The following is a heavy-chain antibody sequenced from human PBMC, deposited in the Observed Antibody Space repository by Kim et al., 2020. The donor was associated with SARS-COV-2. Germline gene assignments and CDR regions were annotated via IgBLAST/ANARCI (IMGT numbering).Heavy chain of an antibody. CDR2: ISYDGSSK. J-gene: IGHJ6*04. Sequence: GGSLRLSCAASGFTFSTYGMHWVRQAPGKGLEWVAVISYDGSSKYYGESVKGRFTISRDNPENTLYLQMNSLRPEDTAVYYCAKAVVRGVNYYYYGMDVWGNGTTVAVSS. V-gene: IGHV3-30*18. CDR3: AKAVVRGVNYYYYGMDV. CDR1: GFTFSTYG. D-gene: IGHD3-10*01.